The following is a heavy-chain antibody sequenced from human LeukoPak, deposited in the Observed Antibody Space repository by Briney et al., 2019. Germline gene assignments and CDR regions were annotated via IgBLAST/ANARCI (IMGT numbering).Heavy chain of an antibody. Sequence: GESLKISCKGSGYSFTSYWIGWVRQMPGQGLEWMGIIYPGDSDTRYSPSSQGQVTISADKSISTAYLQWSSLKASDTAMYYCARRGLRFLSWTGWFDPWGQGTLVTVSS. CDR3: ARRGLRFLSWTGWFDP. CDR2: IYPGDSDT. V-gene: IGHV5-51*01. D-gene: IGHD3-3*01. CDR1: GYSFTSYW. J-gene: IGHJ5*02.